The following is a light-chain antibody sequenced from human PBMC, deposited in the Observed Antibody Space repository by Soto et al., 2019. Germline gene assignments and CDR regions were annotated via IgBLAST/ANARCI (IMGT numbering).Light chain of an antibody. CDR2: GAS. CDR1: QSVTSNY. J-gene: IGKJ1*01. V-gene: IGKV3-20*01. Sequence: DIVLTQSPGTLSLSPGGGAALSCRASQSVTSNYLAWYQQKPGQAPRLLIYGASTRATGIPDRFSGRGSGTDFTLTISGLEPEDSAVYYCQQFDSVPWTLGQGTKVEI. CDR3: QQFDSVPWT.